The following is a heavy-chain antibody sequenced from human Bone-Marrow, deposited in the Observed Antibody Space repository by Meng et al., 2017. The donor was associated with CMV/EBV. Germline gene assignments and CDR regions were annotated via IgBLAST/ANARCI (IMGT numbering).Heavy chain of an antibody. CDR1: GFTFSRYW. J-gene: IGHJ4*02. CDR3: APDDSDY. Sequence: GGSLRLSCAVSGFTFSRYWMSWVRQAPGKGLEWVANIKQDGSEKYYVDSVKGRFTISRDNAKNSLYLQMNSLTAEDTAVYYCAPDDSDYWGQRTLVTVSS. V-gene: IGHV3-7*01. CDR2: IKQDGSEK. D-gene: IGHD1-14*01.